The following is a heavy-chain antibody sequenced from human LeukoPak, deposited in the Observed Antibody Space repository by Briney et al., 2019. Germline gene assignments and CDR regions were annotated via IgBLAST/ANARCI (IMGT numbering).Heavy chain of an antibody. D-gene: IGHD6-13*01. V-gene: IGHV3-21*01. CDR3: ARDHDSSSWYNWFDP. Sequence: KPGGSLRLPCAASGFTFSSYSMNWVRQAPGKGLEWVSSISSSSSYIYYADSVKGRFTIFRDNAKNSLYLQMNSLRAEDTAVYYCARDHDSSSWYNWFDPWGQGTLVTVSS. CDR2: ISSSSSYI. J-gene: IGHJ5*02. CDR1: GFTFSSYS.